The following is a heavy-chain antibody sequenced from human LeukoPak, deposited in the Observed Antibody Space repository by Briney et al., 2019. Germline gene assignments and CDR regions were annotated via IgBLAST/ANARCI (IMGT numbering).Heavy chain of an antibody. CDR2: IIPIFGTA. D-gene: IGHD3-10*01. CDR1: GGTFSSYA. J-gene: IGHJ6*04. V-gene: IGHV1-69*13. CDR3: ARGGFGELSSGYYYGMDV. Sequence: GASVKVSCKASGGTFSSYAISWVRQAPGQGLERMGGIIPIFGTANYAQKFQGRVTITADESTSTAYMELSSLRSEDTAVYYCARGGFGELSSGYYYGMDVWGKGTTVTVSS.